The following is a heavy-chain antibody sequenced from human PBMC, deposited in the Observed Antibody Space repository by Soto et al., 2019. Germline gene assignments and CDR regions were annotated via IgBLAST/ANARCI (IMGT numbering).Heavy chain of an antibody. CDR1: GGSISSYY. D-gene: IGHD3-9*01. V-gene: IGHV4-4*07. Sequence: SETLSLTCTVSGGSISSYYWSWIRQPAGKGLEWIGRIYTSGSTNYNPSLKSRVTMSVDTSKNQFSLKLGSVTAADTAVYYCARAQIVERYFDYYYYGMDVWGQGTTVTVSS. J-gene: IGHJ6*02. CDR3: ARAQIVERYFDYYYYGMDV. CDR2: IYTSGST.